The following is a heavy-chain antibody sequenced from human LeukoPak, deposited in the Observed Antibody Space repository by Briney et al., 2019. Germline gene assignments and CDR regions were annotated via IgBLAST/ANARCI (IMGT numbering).Heavy chain of an antibody. CDR1: GYTFTTYG. V-gene: IGHV1-18*04. CDR3: ARTRDCSKTNCYVMDP. J-gene: IGHJ5*02. D-gene: IGHD2-2*01. CDR2: IGPYNINT. Sequence: GASVKVSCTAFGYTFTTYGINWVRQAPGPGLGWVGWIGPYNINTHYAQKVQGRVTLTTDTPTSTPYMELRSLRSDDTAVYYCARTRDCSKTNCYVMDPWGQGTLVTVSS.